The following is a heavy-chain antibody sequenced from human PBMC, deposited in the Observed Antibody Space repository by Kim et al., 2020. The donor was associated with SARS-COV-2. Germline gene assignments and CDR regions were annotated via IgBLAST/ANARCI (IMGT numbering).Heavy chain of an antibody. CDR1: GFTFSRYD. J-gene: IGHJ6*03. D-gene: IGHD3-22*01. Sequence: GGSLRLSCAASGFTFSRYDMNWVRQAPGKGLEWVSSISTSSSYIYYADSVKGRFTVSRDNARSSLDLQMDSLRAEDTAVYFCARAPSSDPYYYYKDVWG. CDR2: ISTSSSYI. CDR3: ARAPSSDPYYYYKDV. V-gene: IGHV3-21*01.